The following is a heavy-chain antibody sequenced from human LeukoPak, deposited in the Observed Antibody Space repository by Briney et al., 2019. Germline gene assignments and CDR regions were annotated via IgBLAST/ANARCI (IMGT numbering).Heavy chain of an antibody. CDR1: GFIFSNYG. CDR3: ASPGEILR. V-gene: IGHV3-23*01. D-gene: IGHD3-10*01. Sequence: GGSLRLSCAASGFIFSNYGMSWVRQAPGKGLEWVSSIKTGGGNTYYADSVKGRFTISRDNSKNTLYLQMNSLRAEDTAIYYCASPGEILRWGQGTLATVSS. CDR2: IKTGGGNT. J-gene: IGHJ4*02.